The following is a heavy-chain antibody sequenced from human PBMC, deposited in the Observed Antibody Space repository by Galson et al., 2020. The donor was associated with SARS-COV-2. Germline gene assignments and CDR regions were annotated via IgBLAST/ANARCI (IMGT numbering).Heavy chain of an antibody. D-gene: IGHD3-10*01. J-gene: IGHJ4*02. V-gene: IGHV3-9*01. CDR3: AKVAGGYSAGY. CDR1: GFTFDDYA. Sequence: PGGSLRLSCAASGFTFDDYAMHWVRQAPGKGLEWVSGISWNSGSIGYADSVKGRFTISRDNAKNSLYLQMNSLRAEGTALYYCAKVAGGYSAGYWGQGTLVTVSS. CDR2: ISWNSGSI.